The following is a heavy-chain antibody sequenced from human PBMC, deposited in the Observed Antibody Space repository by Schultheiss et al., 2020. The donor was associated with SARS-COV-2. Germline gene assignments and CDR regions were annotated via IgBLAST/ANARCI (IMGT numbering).Heavy chain of an antibody. CDR2: IHHSGST. D-gene: IGHD6-13*01. V-gene: IGHV4-61*08. Sequence: SETLSLTCTVSGGSISSGDYYWSWIRQPPGKGLECIAYIHHSGSTTYNPSLKSRVTISLDTSKNQFSLKLSSVTAADTAVYYCASMTRDSSSWLDYWGQGTLVTVSS. CDR1: GGSISSGDYY. J-gene: IGHJ4*02. CDR3: ASMTRDSSSWLDY.